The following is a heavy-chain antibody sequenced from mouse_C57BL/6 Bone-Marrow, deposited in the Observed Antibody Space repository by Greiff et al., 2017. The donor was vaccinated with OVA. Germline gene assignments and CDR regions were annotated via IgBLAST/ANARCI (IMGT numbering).Heavy chain of an antibody. Sequence: VKLMESGAELARPGASVKLSCKASGYTFTSYGISWVKQRTGQGLEWIGEIYPRSGNTYYNEKFKGKATLTADKSSSTAYMELRSLTSEDSAVYFCARGAGESFDYWGQGTTPTVSS. D-gene: IGHD1-3*01. CDR2: IYPRSGNT. CDR1: GYTFTSYG. CDR3: ARGAGESFDY. J-gene: IGHJ2*01. V-gene: IGHV1-81*01.